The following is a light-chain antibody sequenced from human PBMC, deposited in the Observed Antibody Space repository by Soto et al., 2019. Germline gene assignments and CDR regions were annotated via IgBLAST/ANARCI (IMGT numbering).Light chain of an antibody. CDR1: SSVVGSYNL. J-gene: IGLJ1*01. CDR2: EVS. CDR3: CSYAGSSPYV. V-gene: IGLV2-23*02. Sequence: QSVLTQPASVSGSPGQSIAISCTGTSSVVGSYNLVSWYQQHPGKAPKLMIYEVSKRPSGVSYRFSGSKSGNTASLTISGLQAEDEADYYCCSYAGSSPYVFGTGTKVPVL.